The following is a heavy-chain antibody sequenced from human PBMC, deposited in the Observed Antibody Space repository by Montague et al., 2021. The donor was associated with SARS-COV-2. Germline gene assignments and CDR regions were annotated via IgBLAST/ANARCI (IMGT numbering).Heavy chain of an antibody. V-gene: IGHV4-38-2*01. CDR2: IYRNGNT. CDR1: GESYNPCGQSFNNYH. J-gene: IGHJ6*02. D-gene: IGHD1-1*01. Sequence: SETLSPTCAVYGESYNPCGQSFNNYHWGWIRQPPGKGLEWIGRIYRNGNTYYNPSLKSRVTISVDTSKNQFSLKLRSVTAADTAVYYCARVSISYDPDDASYGMDVWGQGTTVTVSS. CDR3: ARVSISYDPDDASYGMDV.